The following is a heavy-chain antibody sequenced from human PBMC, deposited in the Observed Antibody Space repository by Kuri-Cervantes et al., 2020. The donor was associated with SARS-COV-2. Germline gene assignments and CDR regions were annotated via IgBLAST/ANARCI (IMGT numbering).Heavy chain of an antibody. CDR3: ARASRLNSSGYYYSDPLLYFDY. CDR2: IYYSGST. CDR1: GGSISNGGYY. D-gene: IGHD3-22*01. J-gene: IGHJ4*02. V-gene: IGHV4-31*03. Sequence: LRLSCTVSGGSISNGGYYWSWIRQHPGKGLEWIGYIYYSGSTYYNPSLKSRVTISVDTSKNQFSLKLSSVTAADTAVYYCARASRLNSSGYYYSDPLLYFDYWGQGTLVTVSS.